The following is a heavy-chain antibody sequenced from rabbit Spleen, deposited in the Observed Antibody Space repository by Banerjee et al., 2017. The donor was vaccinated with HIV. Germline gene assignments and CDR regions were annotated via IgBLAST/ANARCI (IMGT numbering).Heavy chain of an antibody. CDR3: ARDTGSSFSSYGMDL. V-gene: IGHV1S7*01. D-gene: IGHD8-1*01. J-gene: IGHJ6*01. CDR1: GFDITNYY. CDR2: IDPVFGIT. Sequence: QLEETGGGLVQPGGSLTLSCKASGFDITNYYMAWVRQSPGKGLEWIGYIDPVFGITYYANWVNGRFSISRENAQNTVFLQMTSLTAADTATYFCARDTGSSFSSYGMDLWGPGPLVTVS.